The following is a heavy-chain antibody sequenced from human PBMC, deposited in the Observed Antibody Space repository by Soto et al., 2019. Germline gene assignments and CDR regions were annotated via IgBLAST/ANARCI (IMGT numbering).Heavy chain of an antibody. CDR1: GVSISSSSFY. V-gene: IGHV4-39*01. D-gene: IGHD6-19*01. CDR3: VRLSSGWFHFDS. Sequence: QLQLQESGPGLVKPSETLSLSCTVSGVSISSSSFYWGWIRQPPGKGLEWIGSMYYSGNTYYSPSLKRRVTMSMDTSKNQCALKLSSVTAADTAMYYCVRLSSGWFHFDSWGQGTLVTVSS. J-gene: IGHJ4*02. CDR2: MYYSGNT.